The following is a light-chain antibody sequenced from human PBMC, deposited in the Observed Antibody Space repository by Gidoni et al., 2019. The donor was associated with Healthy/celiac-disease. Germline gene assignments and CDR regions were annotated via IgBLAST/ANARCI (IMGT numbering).Light chain of an antibody. J-gene: IGLJ2*01. V-gene: IGLV3-1*01. CDR3: QAWDSSTVV. CDR2: QDS. Sequence: SSELTQPPSVSVSPGQTASITCSGDKLGDKYACWYQQKPGQSPVLVIYQDSKRPSGIPDLFSGSNSGNTATLTISGTQAMDEAYYYCQAWDSSTVVFGGGTKLTVL. CDR1: KLGDKY.